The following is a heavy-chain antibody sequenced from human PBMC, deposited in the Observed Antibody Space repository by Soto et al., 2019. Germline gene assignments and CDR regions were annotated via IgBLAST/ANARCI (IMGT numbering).Heavy chain of an antibody. V-gene: IGHV3-33*01. CDR3: ARDPPGIAAAGRFDP. J-gene: IGHJ5*02. CDR1: GFTFSSYG. Sequence: QVQLVESGGGVVQPGRSLRLSCAASGFTFSSYGMHWVRQAPGKGLEWVAVIWYDGSNKYYADSVKGRFTLSRDNSKNTLYLQMNSLRAEDTAVYYCARDPPGIAAAGRFDPWGQGTLVTVSS. CDR2: IWYDGSNK. D-gene: IGHD6-13*01.